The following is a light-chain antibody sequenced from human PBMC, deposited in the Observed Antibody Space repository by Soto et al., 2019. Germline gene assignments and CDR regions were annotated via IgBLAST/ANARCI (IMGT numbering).Light chain of an antibody. J-gene: IGLJ2*01. CDR2: GNN. CDR3: QSYDTSLSGSV. V-gene: IGLV1-40*01. Sequence: QSVLTQPPSVSGAPGQRVTISCTGTSSNIGAGYDVHWYQHLPGTAPKLLIYGNNDRPSGVPDRFSGSKSGTSASLAITGLQAEDEADYYCQSYDTSLSGSVFGRGTKLTGL. CDR1: SSNIGAGYD.